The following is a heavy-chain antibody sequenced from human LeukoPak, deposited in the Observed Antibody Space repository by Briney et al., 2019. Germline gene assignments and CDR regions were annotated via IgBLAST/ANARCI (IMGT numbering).Heavy chain of an antibody. CDR3: ARARYYYDSSGYYFDY. D-gene: IGHD3-22*01. J-gene: IGHJ4*02. CDR1: GFTVSSNY. Sequence: GGSLRLSCAASGFTVSSNYMSWVRQAPGKGLEWGSVIYSGGSTYYADSVKGRFTISRDNSKNTLYLQMNSLRAEDTAVYYCARARYYYDSSGYYFDYWGQGTLVTVSS. V-gene: IGHV3-53*01. CDR2: IYSGGST.